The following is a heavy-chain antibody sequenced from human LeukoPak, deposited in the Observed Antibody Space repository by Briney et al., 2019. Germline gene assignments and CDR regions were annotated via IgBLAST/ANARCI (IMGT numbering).Heavy chain of an antibody. D-gene: IGHD5-24*01. V-gene: IGHV3-21*01. CDR2: ISSSSSYI. Sequence: GGSLRLSCAASGFTFSSYGMHWVRQAPGKGLEWVSSISSSSSYIYYADSVKGRFTISRDNAKNSLYLQMNSLRAEDTAVYYCARDGDGYNIDYWGQGTLVTVSS. CDR1: GFTFSSYG. J-gene: IGHJ4*02. CDR3: ARDGDGYNIDY.